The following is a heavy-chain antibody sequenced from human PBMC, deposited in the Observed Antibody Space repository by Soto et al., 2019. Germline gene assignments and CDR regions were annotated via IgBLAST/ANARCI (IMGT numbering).Heavy chain of an antibody. CDR3: AKGRITSYYDGLAY. J-gene: IGHJ4*02. CDR2: ISDSGSST. CDR1: GFTFRSYA. D-gene: IGHD2-2*01. V-gene: IGHV3-23*01. Sequence: EVQLLESGGGLVQPGGSLRLSCAASGFTFRSYAMSWVRQAPGKGLEWVSVISDSGSSTYYAASVKGRFTISRDNSMNTLHLQMNSLRAEDTAVYYCAKGRITSYYDGLAYWGQGTQVTVSS.